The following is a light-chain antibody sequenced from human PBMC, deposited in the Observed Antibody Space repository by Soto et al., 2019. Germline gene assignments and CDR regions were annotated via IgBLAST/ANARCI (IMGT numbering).Light chain of an antibody. CDR2: GAS. CDR1: QSIFSNY. CDR3: QQDGTSPRT. Sequence: EVMLTQSPGTLSLSPGERATLSCRASQSIFSNYLAWYQQKSGQAPRLLIYGASNSATGIPDRFSGSGSGTDFTLPISRLEPEDFAVYYCQQDGTSPRTFGQGTKVEFK. V-gene: IGKV3-20*01. J-gene: IGKJ1*01.